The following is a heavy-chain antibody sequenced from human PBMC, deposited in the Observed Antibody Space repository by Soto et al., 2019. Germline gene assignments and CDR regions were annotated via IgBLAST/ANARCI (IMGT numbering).Heavy chain of an antibody. CDR2: MNPGSGDT. CDR3: AKDILQWLVVGHDAFDI. Sequence: ASVKVSCKASGYSFTNNDVSWVRQATGQGLEWMGWMNPGSGDTGYAQKFQGRVTMTRDISIATAYMELSSLRSDDTAIYYCAKDILQWLVVGHDAFDIWGQGTMVTVS. D-gene: IGHD6-19*01. CDR1: GYSFTNND. J-gene: IGHJ3*02. V-gene: IGHV1-8*01.